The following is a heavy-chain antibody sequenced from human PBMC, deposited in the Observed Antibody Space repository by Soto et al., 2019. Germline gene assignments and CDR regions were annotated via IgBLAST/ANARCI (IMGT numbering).Heavy chain of an antibody. J-gene: IGHJ4*02. D-gene: IGHD4-17*01. CDR3: ARQGDGDYLAYFDY. Sequence: QVQLVESGGGVVQPGRSLRLSCAASGFTFSSSGMHWVRQAPGKGLEWVAGIWYDGSNKYYADSVKGRFTISRDNAKNTLYLQMNSLRAEDTAVYYCARQGDGDYLAYFDYWGQGTLVTVSS. CDR1: GFTFSSSG. CDR2: IWYDGSNK. V-gene: IGHV3-33*01.